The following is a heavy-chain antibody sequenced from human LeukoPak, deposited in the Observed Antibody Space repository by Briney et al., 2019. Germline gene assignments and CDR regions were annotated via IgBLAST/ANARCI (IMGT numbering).Heavy chain of an antibody. Sequence: PGGSLRLSCAASGFTFSSYGMHWVRQAPGKGLEWVAFIRSDGSNKYYADSVKGRFTISRDNSKNTLYLQMNSLRAEDTAVYYCAKDFLWFGELNHFDYWGRGTLVTVSS. D-gene: IGHD3-10*01. J-gene: IGHJ4*02. CDR3: AKDFLWFGELNHFDY. CDR1: GFTFSSYG. V-gene: IGHV3-30*02. CDR2: IRSDGSNK.